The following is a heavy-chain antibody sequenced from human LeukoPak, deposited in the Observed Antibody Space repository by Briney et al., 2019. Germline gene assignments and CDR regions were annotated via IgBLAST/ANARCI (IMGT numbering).Heavy chain of an antibody. Sequence: SETLSLTCAVSGGSISGDNWWSWVRQPPGKGLEWIGEVHLDGRTNYNPSLGSRLTMSVDLSENQVSLKLTSVTAADTAVYYCAREGGFYRPLDYSGQGTLVTVSS. V-gene: IGHV4-4*02. D-gene: IGHD3-3*01. CDR2: VHLDGRT. CDR3: AREGGFYRPLDY. J-gene: IGHJ4*02. CDR1: GGSISGDNW.